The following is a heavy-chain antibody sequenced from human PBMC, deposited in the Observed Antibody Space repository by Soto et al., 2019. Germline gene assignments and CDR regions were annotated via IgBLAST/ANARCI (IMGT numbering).Heavy chain of an antibody. CDR2: IWYDRSNK. V-gene: IGHV3-33*01. CDR3: ARGFRLTPDHAGMDV. D-gene: IGHD2-21*01. J-gene: IGHJ6*02. CDR1: GFTFSSYG. Sequence: GGSLRLSCAASGFTFSSYGMHWVRQAPGKGLEWVAVIWYDRSNKYYADSVKGRFTISRDNSKNTLYLQMNSLRAEDTAVYYCARGFRLTPDHAGMDVWGQGTTVTVSS.